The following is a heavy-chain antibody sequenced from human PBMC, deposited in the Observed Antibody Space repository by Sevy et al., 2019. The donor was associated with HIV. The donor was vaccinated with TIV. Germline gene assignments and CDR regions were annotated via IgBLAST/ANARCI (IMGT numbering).Heavy chain of an antibody. CDR2: INHSGST. CDR1: GGSFSGYY. CDR3: ARAPPVVVVPGAPSWFDP. Sequence: SETLSLTCAVYGGSFSGYYWNWIRQSPGKGLEWIGEINHSGSTHYNPSLKSRVTISVDTSKNQFSLRRNSVTAADTAVYYGARAPPVVVVPGAPSWFDPWGQGTLVTVSS. J-gene: IGHJ5*02. D-gene: IGHD2-2*01. V-gene: IGHV4-34*01.